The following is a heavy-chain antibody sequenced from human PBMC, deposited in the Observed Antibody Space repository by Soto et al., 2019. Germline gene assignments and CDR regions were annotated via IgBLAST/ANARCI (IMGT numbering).Heavy chain of an antibody. CDR3: ARLLCSSTSCYSANWFDP. CDR1: GGSISSYY. D-gene: IGHD2-2*01. CDR2: IYYSGST. J-gene: IGHJ5*02. Sequence: SETLSLTCTVSGGSISSYYWSWIRQPPGKGLEWIGYIYYSGSTNYNPSLKSRVTISVDTSKNQFSLKLSSVTAADTAVYYCARLLCSSTSCYSANWFDPWGQGTLVTVSS. V-gene: IGHV4-59*08.